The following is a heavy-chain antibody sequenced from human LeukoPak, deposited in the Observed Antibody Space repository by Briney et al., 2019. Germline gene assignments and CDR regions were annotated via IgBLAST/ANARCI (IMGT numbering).Heavy chain of an antibody. CDR3: ARDAQATYDNAFDI. J-gene: IGHJ3*02. V-gene: IGHV3-23*01. D-gene: IGHD2-8*01. CDR2: ISGSGGST. Sequence: GGSLRLSCAASGFTFSSFALSWVRQAPGKGLEWVSAISGSGGSTYYADSVKGRFTISRDNSKNTLYLQMNSLRVEDTAVYYCARDAQATYDNAFDIWGQGTMVTVSS. CDR1: GFTFSSFA.